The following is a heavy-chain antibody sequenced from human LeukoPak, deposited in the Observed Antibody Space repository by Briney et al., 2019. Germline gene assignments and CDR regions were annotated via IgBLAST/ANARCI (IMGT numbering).Heavy chain of an antibody. CDR3: AKDLNWNDGDYYYYGMDV. CDR1: GFSVSNNF. Sequence: PGGSLRLSCAASGFSVSNNFMSWVRQAPGKAPEWVSVIYIDGTIYYADSVKGRFTISRDNSKNTLYLQMNSLRAEDTAVYYCAKDLNWNDGDYYYYGMDVWGQGTTVTVSS. D-gene: IGHD1-20*01. J-gene: IGHJ6*02. CDR2: IYIDGTI. V-gene: IGHV3-66*02.